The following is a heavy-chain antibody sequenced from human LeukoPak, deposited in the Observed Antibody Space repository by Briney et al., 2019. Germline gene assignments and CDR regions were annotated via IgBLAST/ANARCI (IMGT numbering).Heavy chain of an antibody. CDR1: GGSFSGYY. CDR3: ASPRAVAGRYFDY. Sequence: SETLSLTCAVYGGSFSGYYWSWIRQPPGKGLEWIGEINHSGSTNYNPSLKSRVTISVDTSKNQFSLKLSSVTAADTAVYYCASPRAVAGRYFDYWGQGTLVTVSS. V-gene: IGHV4-34*01. D-gene: IGHD6-19*01. J-gene: IGHJ4*02. CDR2: INHSGST.